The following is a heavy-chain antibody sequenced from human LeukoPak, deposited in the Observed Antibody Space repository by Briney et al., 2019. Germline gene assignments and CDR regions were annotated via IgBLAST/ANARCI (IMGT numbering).Heavy chain of an antibody. D-gene: IGHD6-13*01. CDR2: IYYSGST. CDR3: ARIAAAGTL. J-gene: IGHJ4*02. V-gene: IGHV4-39*07. CDR1: GGSISSTTYY. Sequence: PSETLSLTCTVSGGSISSTTYYWGWIRQPPGKGLEWLGSIYYSGSTYYNPSLKSRVTISVDTSKNQFSLKLSSVTAADTAVYYCARIAAAGTLWGQGTLVTVSS.